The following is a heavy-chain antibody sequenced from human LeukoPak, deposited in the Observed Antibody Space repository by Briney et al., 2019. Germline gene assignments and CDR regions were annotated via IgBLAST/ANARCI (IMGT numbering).Heavy chain of an antibody. Sequence: PSETLSLTCTVSGDSISTSNSYWGWIRQPPGKGLEWIGSIYYSGNTYYNASLKSRVTISVDTSKNQFSLKLISVTAADTAVYYCARLQHDAFDIWGQGTMVTVSS. CDR1: GDSISTSNSY. CDR2: IYYSGNT. D-gene: IGHD6-13*01. J-gene: IGHJ3*02. CDR3: ARLQHDAFDI. V-gene: IGHV4-39*01.